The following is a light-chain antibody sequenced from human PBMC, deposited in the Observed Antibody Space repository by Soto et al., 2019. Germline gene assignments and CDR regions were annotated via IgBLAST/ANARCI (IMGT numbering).Light chain of an antibody. CDR1: QSISSY. J-gene: IGKJ2*01. Sequence: DIQMTQSPSSLSASVGDRVTITCRASQSISSYLNWYQQKPGKAPKLLIYAASSLQSGVPSRFSGSGSWTDFTLTISSLQPEDFATYYGQQSYSTPPYTFVQGTKLEIK. V-gene: IGKV1-39*01. CDR2: AAS. CDR3: QQSYSTPPYT.